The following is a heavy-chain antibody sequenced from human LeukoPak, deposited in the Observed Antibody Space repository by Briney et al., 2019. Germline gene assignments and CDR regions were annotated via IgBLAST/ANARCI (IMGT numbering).Heavy chain of an antibody. J-gene: IGHJ3*01. D-gene: IGHD6-13*01. Sequence: ASVKVFCKASGYIFTNYGIAWVRQAPGQGLEWMGWVSSHNNITKFEQRFQGRITMTTETSTTTAHMELRSLRSDDTAVYYCARYSIIAAVDDAFDVWGQGTLVSVSS. CDR3: ARYSIIAAVDDAFDV. CDR2: VSSHNNIT. V-gene: IGHV1-18*01. CDR1: GYIFTNYG.